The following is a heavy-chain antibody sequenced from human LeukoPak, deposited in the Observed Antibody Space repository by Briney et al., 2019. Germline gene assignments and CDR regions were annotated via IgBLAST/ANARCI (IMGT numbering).Heavy chain of an antibody. V-gene: IGHV4-59*01. Sequence: RASETLSLTCTVSGGSISSYYWSWIRQPPGKGLEWIGYIYYTGSTNYNPSLKSRVTISVDTSKNQLSLKLSSVTAADSAVYYCARARTGFDLWGQGALVTVSS. CDR3: ARARTGFDL. J-gene: IGHJ5*02. CDR1: GGSISSYY. D-gene: IGHD1-1*01. CDR2: IYYTGST.